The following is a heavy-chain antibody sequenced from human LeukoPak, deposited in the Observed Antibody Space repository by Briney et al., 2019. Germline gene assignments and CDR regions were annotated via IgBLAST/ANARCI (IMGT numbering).Heavy chain of an antibody. D-gene: IGHD3-16*01. Sequence: SKTLSLTCTVSGGSISSSSYYWGWIRQPPGKGLEWIGSIYYSGSTYYNPSLKSRVTISVDTSKNQFSLKLSSVTAADTAVYYCARIALMTYFDYWGQGTLVTVSS. J-gene: IGHJ4*02. CDR2: IYYSGST. CDR3: ARIALMTYFDY. V-gene: IGHV4-39*07. CDR1: GGSISSSSYY.